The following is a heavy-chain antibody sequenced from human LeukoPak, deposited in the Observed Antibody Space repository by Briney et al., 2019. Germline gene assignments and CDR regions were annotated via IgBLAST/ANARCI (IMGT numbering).Heavy chain of an antibody. CDR1: GFTFSNYA. CDR3: AKRGSSGLSCFDS. CDR2: ISGSGGST. D-gene: IGHD6-19*01. Sequence: GGSLRLSCAASGFTFSNYAMSWVRQAPGKGLEWVAGISGSGGSTYYTDSVKGRFTLSRDNSENTLYLQMNSLRAEDTAIYYCAKRGSSGLSCFDSWGQGTLVTVSS. J-gene: IGHJ4*02. V-gene: IGHV3-23*01.